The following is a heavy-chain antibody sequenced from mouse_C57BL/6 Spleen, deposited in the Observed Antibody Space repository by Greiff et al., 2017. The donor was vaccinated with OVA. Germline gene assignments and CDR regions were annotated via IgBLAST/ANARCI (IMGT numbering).Heavy chain of an antibody. CDR1: GFTFSDYY. Sequence: EVMLVESGGGLVQPGGSLKLSCAASGFTFSDYYMYWVRQTPEKRLEWVAYISNGGGSTYYPDTVKGRFTISRDNAKNTLYLQMSRLKSEDTAMYYCASYYYGSSPYWYFDVWGTGTTVTVSS. D-gene: IGHD1-1*01. CDR3: ASYYYGSSPYWYFDV. V-gene: IGHV5-12*01. J-gene: IGHJ1*03. CDR2: ISNGGGST.